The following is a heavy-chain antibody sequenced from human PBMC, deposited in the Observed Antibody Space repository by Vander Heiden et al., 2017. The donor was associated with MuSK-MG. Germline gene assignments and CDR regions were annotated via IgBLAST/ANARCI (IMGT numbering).Heavy chain of an antibody. CDR1: GYTFTSYG. Sequence: QVQLVQSGAEVKKPGASVKVSCKASGYTFTSYGISWVRQAPGQGLEWMGWISADNGNTNYAQKLQGRGTMTTDTSTSTAYMELRRLRSDDTAVYYCARDLNPRGGVVVPADISGDYWGQGTLVTVSS. V-gene: IGHV1-18*01. CDR2: ISADNGNT. J-gene: IGHJ4*02. D-gene: IGHD2-2*02. CDR3: ARDLNPRGGVVVPADISGDY.